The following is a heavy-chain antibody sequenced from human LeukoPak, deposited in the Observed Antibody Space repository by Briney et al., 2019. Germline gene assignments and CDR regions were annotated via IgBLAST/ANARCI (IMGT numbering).Heavy chain of an antibody. D-gene: IGHD3-3*01. CDR1: GFTFSSYW. J-gene: IGHJ3*02. Sequence: GGSLRLSCAASGFTFSSYWMSWVRQAPGKGLEWVSGINWNGGSTGYADSVKGRFTISRDNAKNSLYLQMNSLRAEDTALYYCARDSDFRGAFDIWGQGTMVTVSS. CDR2: INWNGGST. CDR3: ARDSDFRGAFDI. V-gene: IGHV3-20*04.